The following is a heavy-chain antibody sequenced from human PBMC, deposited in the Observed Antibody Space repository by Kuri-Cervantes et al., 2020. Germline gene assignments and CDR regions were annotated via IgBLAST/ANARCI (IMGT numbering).Heavy chain of an antibody. CDR3: AKDIGPLGSRANYFDY. D-gene: IGHD3-10*01. J-gene: IGHJ4*02. CDR1: GFTFSSYA. CDR2: ISYDGSNK. V-gene: IGHV3-30-3*01. Sequence: GGSLRLSCAASGFTFSSYAMHWVRQAPGKGLEWVAVISYDGSNKYYADSVKGRFTISRDNAKNSLYLQMNSLRAEDTALYYCAKDIGPLGSRANYFDYWGQGTLVTVSS.